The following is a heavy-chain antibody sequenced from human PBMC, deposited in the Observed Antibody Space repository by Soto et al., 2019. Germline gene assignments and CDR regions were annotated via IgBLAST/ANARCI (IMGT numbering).Heavy chain of an antibody. Sequence: EVQLLESGGGLVQPGGSLRLSCAASGFTFSSYAMSWVRQAPGKGLEWVSAISGSGGSTYYADSVKGRFTISRDNSKNTLYLQKNSLRAEDTAVYYCANNDFGYGSGWTLDYWGQGTLVTVSS. D-gene: IGHD6-19*01. CDR3: ANNDFGYGSGWTLDY. J-gene: IGHJ4*02. V-gene: IGHV3-23*01. CDR1: GFTFSSYA. CDR2: ISGSGGST.